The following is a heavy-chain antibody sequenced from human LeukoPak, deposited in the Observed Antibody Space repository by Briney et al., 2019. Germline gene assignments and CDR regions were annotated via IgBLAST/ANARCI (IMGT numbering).Heavy chain of an antibody. Sequence: GASVKVSCKAFGYTFTGYYMHWVRQAPGQGLEWMGWINPNSGGTNYAQKFQGRVTMTRDTSISTAYMELSGLRSDDTAVYYCASRLDYGADAFDIWGQGTMVTVSS. V-gene: IGHV1-2*02. CDR2: INPNSGGT. D-gene: IGHD4-17*01. J-gene: IGHJ3*02. CDR3: ASRLDYGADAFDI. CDR1: GYTFTGYY.